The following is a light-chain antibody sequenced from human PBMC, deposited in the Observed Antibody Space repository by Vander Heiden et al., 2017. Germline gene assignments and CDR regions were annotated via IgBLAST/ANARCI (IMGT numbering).Light chain of an antibody. CDR1: QSISSY. J-gene: IGKJ3*01. CDR2: AAS. V-gene: IGKV1-39*01. CDR3: QQSYSTPLT. Sequence: DIHMTHSPSSLSASVGDRVTITCRASQSISSYLNWYQQKPGKAPKLLIYAASSLQSGVPSRFSGSGSGTDFTLTISSLQPEDFATYYCQQSYSTPLTFGHGTKVDIK.